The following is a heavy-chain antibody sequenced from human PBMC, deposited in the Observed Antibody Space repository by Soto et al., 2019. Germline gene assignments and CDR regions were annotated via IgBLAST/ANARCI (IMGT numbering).Heavy chain of an antibody. CDR3: ARDGEQRQIRTRSFDY. V-gene: IGHV3-11*06. J-gene: IGHJ4*02. CDR1: GFTFSDYY. CDR2: ITDSGTYT. Sequence: QVQLVESGGGLVKPGGSLRLSCEASGFTFSDYYMSWIRQAPGKGLEWVSYITDSGTYTNYADSVRGRFTISRDNTKNSLFLHLNGLRAEDTAVYYCARDGEQRQIRTRSFDYWGQGTLVTVSS. D-gene: IGHD6-25*01.